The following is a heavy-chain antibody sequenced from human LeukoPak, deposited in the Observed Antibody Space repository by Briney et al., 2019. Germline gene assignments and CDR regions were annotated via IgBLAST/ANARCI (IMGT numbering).Heavy chain of an antibody. V-gene: IGHV4-4*09. D-gene: IGHD1-26*01. CDR1: GGSLSSDY. CDR3: ARSEYSGSYRYFDY. CDR2: IYASGST. J-gene: IGHJ4*02. Sequence: SETLSLTCTVSGGSLSSDYWSWIRQPPGKGLEWIGYIYASGSTSYSPSLKSRVTISLDMSRNQFSLKLSSVTAADTAVYYCARSEYSGSYRYFDYWGQGTLVTVSS.